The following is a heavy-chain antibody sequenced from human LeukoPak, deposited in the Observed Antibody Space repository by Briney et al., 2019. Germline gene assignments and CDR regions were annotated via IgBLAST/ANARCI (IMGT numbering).Heavy chain of an antibody. CDR2: ISAYNDNT. CDR1: GYSFTSYW. V-gene: IGHV1-18*04. CDR3: AREQDLVGGIDY. J-gene: IGHJ4*02. Sequence: GGSLKISCKGSGYSFTSYWIGWVRQAPGQGLEWMGWISAYNDNTNYAQKLQGRVTMTTDTSTSTAYMEPRSLRSDDTAVYYGAREQDLVGGIDYWGQGTLVTVSS. D-gene: IGHD2-8*02.